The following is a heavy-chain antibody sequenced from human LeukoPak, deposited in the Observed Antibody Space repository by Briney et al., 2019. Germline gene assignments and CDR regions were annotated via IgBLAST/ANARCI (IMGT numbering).Heavy chain of an antibody. CDR3: AKERKDIVVVPAAS. D-gene: IGHD2-2*01. J-gene: IGHJ4*02. Sequence: GGSLRLSCAASGFTFSSYAMSWVRHAPGKGLEWVSAISGSGGSTYYADSVKGRFTISRDNSKNTLYLQMNSLRAEDTAVYYCAKERKDIVVVPAASWGQGTLVTVSS. V-gene: IGHV3-23*01. CDR1: GFTFSSYA. CDR2: ISGSGGST.